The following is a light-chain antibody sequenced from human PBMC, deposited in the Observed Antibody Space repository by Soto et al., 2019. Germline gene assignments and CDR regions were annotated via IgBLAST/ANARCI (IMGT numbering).Light chain of an antibody. CDR3: SSYTSSSTRV. V-gene: IGLV2-14*03. CDR1: TRDVGAYDY. CDR2: EVS. J-gene: IGLJ1*01. Sequence: QSLLTQPAPVSGSPGQSITIFCTRTTRDVGAYDYVSWYQQHPDKAPKLMIYEVSNRPSGVSNRFSGSKSVNTATLTISGLQADDEADYYCSSYTSSSTRVFGTGTKVTVL.